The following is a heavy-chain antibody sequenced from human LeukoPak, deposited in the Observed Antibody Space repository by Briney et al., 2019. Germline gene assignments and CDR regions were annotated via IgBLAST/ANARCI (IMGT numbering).Heavy chain of an antibody. CDR2: ISPSGDTT. D-gene: IGHD3-10*01. CDR1: GYTFSSYY. Sequence: ASVKVSCKASGYTFSSYYMHWVRQAPGEGLEWMGIISPSGDTTNYAQKFQGRITMTRDTSTSTVHMELSSLRFEDTAIYYCARGLDSGSYYKVWGQETLVTVSS. J-gene: IGHJ4*02. V-gene: IGHV1-46*01. CDR3: ARGLDSGSYYKV.